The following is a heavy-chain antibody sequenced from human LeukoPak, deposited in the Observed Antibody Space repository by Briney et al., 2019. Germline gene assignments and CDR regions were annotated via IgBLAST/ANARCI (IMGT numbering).Heavy chain of an antibody. CDR1: GYTFTSYG. V-gene: IGHV1-18*01. J-gene: IGHJ3*02. CDR3: ATNYDSYAFDI. D-gene: IGHD3-22*01. CDR2: ISAYNGNT. Sequence: VASVKVSCKASGYTFTSYGISWVRQAPGQGLEWMGWISAYNGNTNYAQKFQGRVTITADKSTSTAYMELSSLRSEDTAVYYCATNYDSYAFDIWGQGTMVTVSS.